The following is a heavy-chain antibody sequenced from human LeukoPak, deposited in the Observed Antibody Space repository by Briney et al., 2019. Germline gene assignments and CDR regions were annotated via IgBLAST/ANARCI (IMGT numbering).Heavy chain of an antibody. D-gene: IGHD4-17*01. CDR3: ARTHDYGDYEGDY. Sequence: GGSLRLSCAASGFTFSSYSMNWVRQAPGKGLEWVSSISSSSSYIYYADSVKGRFTISRDNAKNSLYLQMNSLRAEDTAVYDCARTHDYGDYEGDYWGQGTLVTVSS. J-gene: IGHJ4*02. CDR1: GFTFSSYS. V-gene: IGHV3-21*01. CDR2: ISSSSSYI.